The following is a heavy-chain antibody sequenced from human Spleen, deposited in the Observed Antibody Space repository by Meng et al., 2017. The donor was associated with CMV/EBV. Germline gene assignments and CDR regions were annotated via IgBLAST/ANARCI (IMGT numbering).Heavy chain of an antibody. V-gene: IGHV3-7*04. CDR3: ARDSGSGWYGDY. CDR2: IKQDGSEK. Sequence: VQLVQGGAEVKKPGGSLRLSCASSGFTFSSYWMSWVRQAPGKGLEWVANIKQDGSEKYYVDSVKGRFTISRDNAKNSLYLQMNSLRAEDTAVYYRARDSGSGWYGDYWGQGTLVTVSS. CDR1: GFTFSSYW. D-gene: IGHD6-19*01. J-gene: IGHJ4*02.